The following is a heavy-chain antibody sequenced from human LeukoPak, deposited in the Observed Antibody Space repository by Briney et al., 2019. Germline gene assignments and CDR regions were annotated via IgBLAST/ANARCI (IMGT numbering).Heavy chain of an antibody. J-gene: IGHJ5*02. CDR3: ARIIFWYSSSWYPSTNWFDP. Sequence: SETLSLTCTVSGGSISSSSYYWGWIRQPPGKGLEWIGSIYYSGSTYYNPSLKSRVTISVDMSKNQFSLKLSSVTAADTAVYYCARIIFWYSSSWYPSTNWFDPWGQGTLVTVSS. V-gene: IGHV4-39*01. D-gene: IGHD6-13*01. CDR1: GGSISSSSYY. CDR2: IYYSGST.